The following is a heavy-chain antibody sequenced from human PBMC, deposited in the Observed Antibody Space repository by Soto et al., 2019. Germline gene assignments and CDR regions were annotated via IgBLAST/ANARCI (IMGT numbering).Heavy chain of an antibody. Sequence: EVQLVESGGDLVQPGGSLRLSCAASGFTFSSYWMHWVRQVPGKGLVWVSRINSDGSRTNYADSVKGRFTISRDNAKNTLYLQMNSLGGEDTAVYYCRCHDNSGNYSRFDNWGQGTLVTVSS. CDR2: INSDGSRT. CDR3: RCHDNSGNYSRFDN. D-gene: IGHD3-22*01. CDR1: GFTFSSYW. V-gene: IGHV3-74*01. J-gene: IGHJ4*02.